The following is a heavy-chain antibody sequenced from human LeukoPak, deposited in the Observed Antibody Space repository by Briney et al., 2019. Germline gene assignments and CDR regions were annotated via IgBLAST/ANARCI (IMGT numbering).Heavy chain of an antibody. V-gene: IGHV4-4*07. J-gene: IGHJ4*02. CDR3: AREGPVSYDFWSGYYYYFDY. Sequence: SETLSLTCTVSGGSISSYYWSWIRQPAGKGLEWIGRIYTSGSTNYNPSLKSRVTMSVDTSKNQFSLKLSSVTAADTAVYYCAREGPVSYDFWSGYYYYFDYWGQGTLVTVSS. CDR2: IYTSGST. D-gene: IGHD3-3*01. CDR1: GGSISSYY.